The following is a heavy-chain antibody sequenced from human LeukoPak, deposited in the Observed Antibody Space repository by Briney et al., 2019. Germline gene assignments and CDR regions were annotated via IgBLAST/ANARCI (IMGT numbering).Heavy chain of an antibody. CDR1: GYTFTSYD. J-gene: IGHJ4*02. CDR3: ARVRTGYSSGWYESDY. D-gene: IGHD6-19*01. CDR2: MNPNSGNT. V-gene: IGHV1-8*01. Sequence: GASVKVSCKASGYTFTSYDINWVRQATGQGLEWMGWMNPNSGNTGYAQKFQGRVTMTTDTSTSTAYMELRSLRSDDTAVYYCARVRTGYSSGWYESDYWGQGTLVTVSS.